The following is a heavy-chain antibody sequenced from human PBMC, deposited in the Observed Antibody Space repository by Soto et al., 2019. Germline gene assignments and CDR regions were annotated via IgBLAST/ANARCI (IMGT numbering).Heavy chain of an antibody. J-gene: IGHJ4*02. Sequence: SVKVSCQASGGTFSSYAISWVRQAPGQGLEWMGGIIPIFGTANYAQKLQGRVTMTTDTSTSTAYMELRSLRSDDTAVYYCARDWPGSSDYWGQGTLVTVSS. CDR3: ARDWPGSSDY. V-gene: IGHV1-69*05. CDR1: GGTFSSYA. D-gene: IGHD6-25*01. CDR2: IIPIFGTA.